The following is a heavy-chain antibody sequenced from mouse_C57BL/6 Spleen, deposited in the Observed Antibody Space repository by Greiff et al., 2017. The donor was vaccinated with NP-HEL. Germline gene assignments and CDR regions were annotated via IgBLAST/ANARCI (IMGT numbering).Heavy chain of an antibody. J-gene: IGHJ3*01. CDR2: IHPNSGST. CDR1: GYTFTSYW. CDR3: AYYYGSGFAY. Sequence: QVQLQQPGAELVKPGASVKLSCKASGYTFTSYWMHWVKQRPGQCLEWIGMIHPNSGSTNYNEKFKSKATLTVDKSSSTAYMQLSSLTSEDSAVYYCAYYYGSGFAYWGQGTLVTVSA. D-gene: IGHD1-1*01. V-gene: IGHV1-64*01.